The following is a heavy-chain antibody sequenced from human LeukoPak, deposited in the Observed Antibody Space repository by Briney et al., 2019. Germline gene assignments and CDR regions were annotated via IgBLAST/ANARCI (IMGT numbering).Heavy chain of an antibody. V-gene: IGHV4-61*01. CDR1: GGSVSSGSYY. Sequence: SETLSLTCTVSGGSVSSGSYYWSWIRQPPGRGLEWIGYIYYTGSTNNNPSLKSRVTISLDTSKNQFSLRLSSVTAADTAVYYCARNGYYFDYWGQGTLVTVSS. CDR2: IYYTGST. D-gene: IGHD1-14*01. J-gene: IGHJ4*02. CDR3: ARNGYYFDY.